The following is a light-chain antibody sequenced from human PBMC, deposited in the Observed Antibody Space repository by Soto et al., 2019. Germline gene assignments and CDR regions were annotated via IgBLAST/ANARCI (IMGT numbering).Light chain of an antibody. CDR1: QSVSNSY. CDR2: GAS. CDR3: QQYGSPPLT. J-gene: IGKJ3*01. Sequence: EIVLTQSPDTLSLSPGERATLSCRASQSVSNSYLAWYQQKPGQAPRLLIYGASGRDTGIPDRFSGGESGTDFTLTISRLEPEDFAVYYCQQYGSPPLTFGPGTKVDIK. V-gene: IGKV3-20*01.